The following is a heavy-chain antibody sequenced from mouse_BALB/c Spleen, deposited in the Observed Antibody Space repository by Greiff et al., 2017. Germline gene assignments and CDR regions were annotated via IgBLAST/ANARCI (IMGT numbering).Heavy chain of an antibody. CDR3: ARGVYSRDYFDY. CDR2: ISYDGSN. V-gene: IGHV3-6*02. Sequence: EVQLQQSGPGLVKPSQSLSLTCSVTGYSITSGYYWNWIRQFPGNKLEWMGYISYDGSNNYNPSLKNRISITRDTSKNQFFLKLNSVTTEDTATYYCARGVYSRDYFDYWGQGTTLTVSS. CDR1: GYSITSGYY. D-gene: IGHD2-14*01. J-gene: IGHJ2*01.